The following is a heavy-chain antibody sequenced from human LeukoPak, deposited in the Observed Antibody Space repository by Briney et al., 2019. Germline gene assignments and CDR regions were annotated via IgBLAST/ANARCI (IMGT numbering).Heavy chain of an antibody. V-gene: IGHV4-39*01. CDR1: GGSISSSSCY. CDR2: IYYSGST. CDR3: ARLYYDSSGYYQICYFDY. Sequence: SETLSPTCTVSGGSISSSSCYWGWIRQPPGKGLEWIGSIYYSGSTYYNPSLKSRVTISVDTSKNQFSLNLSSVTAADTAVYYCARLYYDSSGYYQICYFDYWGQGTLVTVSS. D-gene: IGHD3-22*01. J-gene: IGHJ4*02.